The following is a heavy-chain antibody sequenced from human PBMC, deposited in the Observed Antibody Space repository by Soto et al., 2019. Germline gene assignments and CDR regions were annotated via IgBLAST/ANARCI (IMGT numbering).Heavy chain of an antibody. V-gene: IGHV4-59*01. J-gene: IGHJ6*02. Sequence: QVQLQESGPGQVKPSETLSLTCSVSGGFISNYYWSWIRQPPGKGLEWIGNIHSSGSTNYSPSLKSRVAMSVDTSKNQFSLKVNSVTAADTAVYFCARISLVRGPIPYGMDVWGRGTTVTVTS. CDR3: ARISLVRGPIPYGMDV. CDR2: IHSSGST. D-gene: IGHD3-10*01. CDR1: GGFISNYY.